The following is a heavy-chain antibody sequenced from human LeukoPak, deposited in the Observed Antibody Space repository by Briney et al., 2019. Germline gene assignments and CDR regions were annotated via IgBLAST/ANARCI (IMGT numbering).Heavy chain of an antibody. CDR3: ARRYCSSTSCLLDY. CDR1: GFTFTSYA. J-gene: IGHJ4*02. V-gene: IGHV3-48*03. CDR2: ISSTGTTI. D-gene: IGHD2-2*01. Sequence: GGSLRLSCVGSGFTFTSYAFNWVRQAPGKGLEWLSHISSTGTTIYYAESLKGRFTISRDNAKNSLWLQMNSLRAEDTAVYYCARRYCSSTSCLLDYWGQGTLVTVSS.